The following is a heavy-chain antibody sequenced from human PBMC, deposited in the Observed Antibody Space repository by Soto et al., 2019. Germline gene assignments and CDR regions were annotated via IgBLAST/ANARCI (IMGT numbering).Heavy chain of an antibody. V-gene: IGHV3-30*03. CDR2: ISNDGVNK. CDR3: SGDYIAGRVPFDY. D-gene: IGHD6-6*01. Sequence: QVQVVESGGGVVQPGRSLRLSCAASGFAFSGYGMHWVRQAPGKGLEWVEGISNDGVNKFYADYAKGRFTISRDNSKNTLYLQMDSLRVEDTAIFCCSGDYIAGRVPFDYWGQGKLDTVSS. J-gene: IGHJ4*02. CDR1: GFAFSGYG.